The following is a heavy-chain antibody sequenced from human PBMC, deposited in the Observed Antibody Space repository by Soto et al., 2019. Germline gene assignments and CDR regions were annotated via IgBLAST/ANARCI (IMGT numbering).Heavy chain of an antibody. CDR3: ARTGAGYYYGVDV. CDR2: ITSSSSTI. D-gene: IGHD6-19*01. V-gene: IGHV3-48*01. CDR1: GFTFSSYS. Sequence: EVQLVESGGGLVQPGGSLRLSCAASGFTFSSYSMNWVRQAPGKGLQWVSYITSSSSTIYYADSVKGRFTISRDNAKNSLYLQMNSLRAEDTAVYYCARTGAGYYYGVDVWGQGTTVTVSS. J-gene: IGHJ6*02.